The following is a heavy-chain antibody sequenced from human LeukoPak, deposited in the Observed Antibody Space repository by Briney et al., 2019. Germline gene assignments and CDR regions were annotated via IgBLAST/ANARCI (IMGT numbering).Heavy chain of an antibody. V-gene: IGHV3-30*02. CDR3: ARERGWFGESYYFDY. CDR1: AFTFSRYG. CDR2: IRYDGSNK. Sequence: GGSLRLSCAASAFTFSRYGMHWVRQAPGKGLEWVAFIRYDGSNKYYADSVKGRFTISRDNSKNTLYLQMNSLRVEDTAVYYCARERGWFGESYYFDYWGQGTLVTVSS. J-gene: IGHJ4*02. D-gene: IGHD3-10*01.